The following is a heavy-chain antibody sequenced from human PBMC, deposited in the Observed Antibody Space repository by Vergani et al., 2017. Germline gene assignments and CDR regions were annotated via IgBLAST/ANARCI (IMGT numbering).Heavy chain of an antibody. J-gene: IGHJ4*02. Sequence: QVQLVQSGAEVKKPGSSVKVSCKASGGTFSSYAMHWVRQAPGKGLEWVAVISYDGSNKYYADSVKGRFTISRDNSKNTLYLQMNSLRAEDTAVYYCARDLSYDYVWGSKDYWGQGTLVTVSS. CDR1: GGTFSSYA. V-gene: IGHV3-30-3*01. D-gene: IGHD3-16*01. CDR2: ISYDGSNK. CDR3: ARDLSYDYVWGSKDY.